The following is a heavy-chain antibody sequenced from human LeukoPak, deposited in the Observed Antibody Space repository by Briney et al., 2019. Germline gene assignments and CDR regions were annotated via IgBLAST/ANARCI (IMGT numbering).Heavy chain of an antibody. V-gene: IGHV4-4*09. CDR2: IYTSGST. D-gene: IGHD3-10*01. CDR3: ASRRLDYYGSGSYYTRYYYYYMDV. CDR1: GGSISSYY. Sequence: SETLSLTCTVSGGSISSYYWSWIRQLPGKGLEWIGYIYTSGSTNYNPSLKSRVTISVDTSKNQFSLKLSSVTAADTAVYYCASRRLDYYGSGSYYTRYYYYYMDVWGRGTTVTVSS. J-gene: IGHJ6*03.